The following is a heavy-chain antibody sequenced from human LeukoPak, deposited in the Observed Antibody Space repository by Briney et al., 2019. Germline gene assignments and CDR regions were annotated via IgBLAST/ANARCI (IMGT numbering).Heavy chain of an antibody. Sequence: GGSLRLSCAASGFTFNSHVMSWVRQAPGKGLEWVAFIRYDGSNKYYADSVKGRFTISRDNSKNTLYLQMNSLRAEDTAVYYCAKDRRVWDIAVAGIFDYWGQGTLVTVSS. CDR1: GFTFNSHV. CDR3: AKDRRVWDIAVAGIFDY. CDR2: IRYDGSNK. V-gene: IGHV3-30*02. D-gene: IGHD6-19*01. J-gene: IGHJ4*02.